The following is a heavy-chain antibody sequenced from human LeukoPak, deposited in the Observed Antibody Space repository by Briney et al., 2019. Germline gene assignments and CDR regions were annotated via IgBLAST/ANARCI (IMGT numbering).Heavy chain of an antibody. J-gene: IGHJ3*02. CDR1: GYTLTELS. Sequence: GASVKVSCKVSGYTLTELSMHWVRQAPGKGLEWMGWINPKSGATKFAQKFQGRVTMTRDTSITTAYMELSSLRSDDTAVYYCATEVVATSFPHDAFDIWGQGTMVTVPS. CDR3: ATEVVATSFPHDAFDI. V-gene: IGHV1-2*02. CDR2: INPKSGAT. D-gene: IGHD5-12*01.